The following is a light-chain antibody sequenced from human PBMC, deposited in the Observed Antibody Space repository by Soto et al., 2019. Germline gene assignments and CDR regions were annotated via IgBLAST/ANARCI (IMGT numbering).Light chain of an antibody. Sequence: EIVMTQSPGILSLSPGETATLSCRASQSVSTKLAWYQQRPGQTPRLLIYNASTRATGVPARFSGGGSGTDFTLTITRLEPEDFAVYYCQQYGSSSWTFGQGTKV. CDR1: QSVSTK. CDR3: QQYGSSSWT. V-gene: IGKV3-20*01. CDR2: NAS. J-gene: IGKJ1*01.